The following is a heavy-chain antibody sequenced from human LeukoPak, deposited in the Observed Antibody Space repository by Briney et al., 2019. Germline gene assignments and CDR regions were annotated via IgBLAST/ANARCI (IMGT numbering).Heavy chain of an antibody. D-gene: IGHD3-10*01. CDR3: ARGGGYYGSGSGFDY. Sequence: SETLSLTCTVSGGSISSSSYYWGWIRQPPGKGLEWIGSIYHSGSTYYNPSLKSRVTISVDTSKNQFSLKLSSVTAADTAVYYCARGGGYYGSGSGFDYWGQGTLVTVSS. V-gene: IGHV4-39*07. CDR1: GGSISSSSYY. CDR2: IYHSGST. J-gene: IGHJ4*02.